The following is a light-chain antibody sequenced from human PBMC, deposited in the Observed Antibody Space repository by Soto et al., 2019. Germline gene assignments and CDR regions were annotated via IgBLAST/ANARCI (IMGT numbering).Light chain of an antibody. V-gene: IGKV1-12*01. CDR2: AAS. J-gene: IGKJ4*01. CDR1: QDIGNW. Sequence: DLQMTQSPSSVSASVGDRVTITCRASQDIGNWLAWYQQRPGKAPKLLIYAASNLQSGVPSRFSGSGSGTDFTLIITSLQPEDFAHYYCQQTNRFPLTFGGGTNVEIK. CDR3: QQTNRFPLT.